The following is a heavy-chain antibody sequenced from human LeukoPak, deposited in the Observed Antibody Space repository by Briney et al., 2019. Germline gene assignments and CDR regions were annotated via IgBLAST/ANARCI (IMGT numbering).Heavy chain of an antibody. CDR3: ARSWSYYDSAPFDY. CDR2: ISGSSNDI. V-gene: IGHV3-11*06. J-gene: IGHJ4*02. Sequence: SGGSLRLSCAASGFSFSGSYMSWIRQAPGKGLEWVSYISGSSNDINYADSVKGRFTVSRDNTKNSLFLQMNSLRVEDTAVYYCARSWSYYDSAPFDYWGQGTPVTVSS. D-gene: IGHD3-22*01. CDR1: GFSFSGSY.